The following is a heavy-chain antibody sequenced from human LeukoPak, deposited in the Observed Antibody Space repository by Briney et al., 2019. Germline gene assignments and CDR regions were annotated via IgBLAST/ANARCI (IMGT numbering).Heavy chain of an antibody. Sequence: SETLSLTCTVSGGSISSYYWSWIRQLPGKGLEWIGYIYNTGSTNYNPSLKSRVTISVDTSKKQFSLKLSSVTAADTAVYYCARSAESWSWWFDPWGQGTLVTVSS. CDR1: GGSISSYY. V-gene: IGHV4-59*01. D-gene: IGHD1-14*01. CDR3: ARSAESWSWWFDP. CDR2: IYNTGST. J-gene: IGHJ5*02.